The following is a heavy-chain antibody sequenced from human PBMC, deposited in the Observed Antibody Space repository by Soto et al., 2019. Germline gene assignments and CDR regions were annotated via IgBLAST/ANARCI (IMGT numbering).Heavy chain of an antibody. CDR1: GGSFSGYY. D-gene: IGHD3-10*01. CDR2: INHSGST. V-gene: IGHV4-34*01. J-gene: IGHJ5*02. CDR3: ESDRGVLLWFGDLGWFDP. Sequence: QVQLQQWGAGLLKPSETLSLTCAVYGGSFSGYYWSWIRQPPGKGLEWIGEINHSGSTNYNPSLKSRVTISVDTSKNQFSLKLSSVTAADTAVYYCESDRGVLLWFGDLGWFDPWGQGTLVTVSS.